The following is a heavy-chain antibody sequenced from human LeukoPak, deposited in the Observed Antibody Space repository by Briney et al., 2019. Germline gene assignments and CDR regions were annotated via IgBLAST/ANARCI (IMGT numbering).Heavy chain of an antibody. Sequence: SETLSLTCIVSGGSITSSSYYWSWIRQPPGKGLEWIGYIYYSGSTNYDPSLKSRVTISVDTSKNQFSLRLSSVTAADTAVYYCARVTGYIVEDYFDYWGQGTLVTVS. CDR3: ARVTGYIVEDYFDY. CDR2: IYYSGST. D-gene: IGHD3-22*01. V-gene: IGHV4-61*01. J-gene: IGHJ4*02. CDR1: GGSITSSSYY.